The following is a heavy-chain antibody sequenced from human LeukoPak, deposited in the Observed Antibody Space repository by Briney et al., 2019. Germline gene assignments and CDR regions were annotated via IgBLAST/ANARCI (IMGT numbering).Heavy chain of an antibody. J-gene: IGHJ5*02. V-gene: IGHV3-30-3*01. D-gene: IGHD2-21*02. Sequence: PGRSLRLSCAASGFTFSSYAMHWVRQAPGMGLEWVAVISYDGSNKYYADSVKGRFTISRDNSKNTLYLQMNSLRAEDTAVYYCARDFMAYCGGDCYANNWFDPWGQGTLVTVSS. CDR1: GFTFSSYA. CDR3: ARDFMAYCGGDCYANNWFDP. CDR2: ISYDGSNK.